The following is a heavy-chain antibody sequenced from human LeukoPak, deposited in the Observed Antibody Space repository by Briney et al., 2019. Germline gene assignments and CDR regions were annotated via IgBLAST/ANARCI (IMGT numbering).Heavy chain of an antibody. CDR1: GFTFSSYE. J-gene: IGHJ4*02. V-gene: IGHV3-48*03. CDR3: AREAAYYFDY. Sequence: GGSLRLSCAASGFTFSSYEMHWVRQAPGKGLEWVSYISDSGSTIYYADSVKGRFTISRDNAKNSLYLQMNSLRAADTAVYYCAREAAYYFDYWGQGTLVTVSS. CDR2: ISDSGSTI.